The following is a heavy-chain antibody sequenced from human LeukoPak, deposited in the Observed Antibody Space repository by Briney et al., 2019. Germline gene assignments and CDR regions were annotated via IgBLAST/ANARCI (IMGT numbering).Heavy chain of an antibody. J-gene: IGHJ4*02. CDR3: AKDHLYYFDY. V-gene: IGHV3-30*02. Sequence: PGGSLRLSCAACGFTFSSYGMHWVRQAPGKGLEWVAFIRYDGSNKYYADSVKGRFTISRNNSKNTLYLQMNSLRAEDTAVYYCAKDHLYYFDYWGQGTLVTVSS. CDR2: IRYDGSNK. CDR1: GFTFSSYG.